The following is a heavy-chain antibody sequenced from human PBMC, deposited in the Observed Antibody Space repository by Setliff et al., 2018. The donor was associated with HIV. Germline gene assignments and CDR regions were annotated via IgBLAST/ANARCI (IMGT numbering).Heavy chain of an antibody. J-gene: IGHJ4*02. Sequence: ASVKVSCKASGYSFSSFGISYGITWVRQAPGQSLEWMGWIATYSDETSYAQNLQGRVTMTRNTSISTAYMELSSLRSEDTAVYYCARSLSGSFDYWGQGTLVTVSS. CDR2: IATYSDET. CDR1: GYSFSSFGISYG. V-gene: IGHV1-8*01. CDR3: ARSLSGSFDY. D-gene: IGHD1-26*01.